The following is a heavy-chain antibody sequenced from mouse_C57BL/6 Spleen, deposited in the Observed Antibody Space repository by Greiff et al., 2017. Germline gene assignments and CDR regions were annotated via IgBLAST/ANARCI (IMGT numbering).Heavy chain of an antibody. J-gene: IGHJ3*01. Sequence: VQLVESGAELVRPGTSVKVSCKASGYAFTNYLIEWVKQRPGQGLEWIGVINPGSGGTNYNEKFKGKATLTADKSSSTDYMQLSSLTSEDSAVYFCAREMDYPFAYWGQGTLVTVSA. CDR2: INPGSGGT. D-gene: IGHD2-4*01. CDR3: AREMDYPFAY. CDR1: GYAFTNYL. V-gene: IGHV1-54*01.